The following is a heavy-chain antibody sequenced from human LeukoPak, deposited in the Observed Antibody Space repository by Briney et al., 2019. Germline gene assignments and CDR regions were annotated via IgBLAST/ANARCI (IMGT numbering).Heavy chain of an antibody. CDR2: IKSKTDGGTT. V-gene: IGHV3-15*01. D-gene: IGHD3-10*01. J-gene: IGHJ6*03. CDR1: GFTFSNAW. Sequence: GGSLRLSCAASGFTFSNAWMSWVRQAPGKGLEWVGRIKSKTDGGTTDYAAPVKGRFTISRDDSKNTLYLQMNSLKTEGTAVYYCTYYLPARYYYYYYMDVWGKGTTVTVSS. CDR3: TYYLPARYYYYYYMDV.